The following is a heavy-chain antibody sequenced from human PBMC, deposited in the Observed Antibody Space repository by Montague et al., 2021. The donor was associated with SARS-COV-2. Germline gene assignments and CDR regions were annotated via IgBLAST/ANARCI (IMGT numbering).Heavy chain of an antibody. Sequence: SETLSLTCSVSGDSISSSIYFWGWIRQPPGKGLEWIGSIYYSGSTFYNPSLKSRVTISVDTSKKQFSLKLTSVTAADTALYFCSRLGTPGYGAFDSWGQGTLVAVSS. V-gene: IGHV4-39*01. CDR2: IYYSGST. J-gene: IGHJ4*02. CDR3: SRLGTPGYGAFDS. CDR1: GDSISSSIYF. D-gene: IGHD5-12*01.